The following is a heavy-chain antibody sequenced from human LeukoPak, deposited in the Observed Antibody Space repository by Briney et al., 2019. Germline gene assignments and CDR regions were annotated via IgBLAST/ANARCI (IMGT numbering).Heavy chain of an antibody. Sequence: GGSLRLSCAASGFTFSIYSMNWVRQAPGKGLEWVSSISSSSSYIYYADSVKGRFSISRDNAKNSLYLQMNSLSAEDTAVYYCARGRDGYNYRSVYFDYWGQGTLVTVSS. CDR3: ARGRDGYNYRSVYFDY. D-gene: IGHD5-24*01. J-gene: IGHJ4*02. V-gene: IGHV3-21*01. CDR1: GFTFSIYS. CDR2: ISSSSSYI.